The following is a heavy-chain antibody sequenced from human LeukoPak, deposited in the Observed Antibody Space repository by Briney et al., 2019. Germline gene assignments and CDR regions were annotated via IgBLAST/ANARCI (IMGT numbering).Heavy chain of an antibody. D-gene: IGHD5-12*01. V-gene: IGHV3-11*01. CDR3: AKDSGYDWAYFDY. CDR1: GFTFSDYY. J-gene: IGHJ4*02. Sequence: PGGSLRLSCAASGFTFSDYYMSWIRQAPGKGLEWVSYISGSGSSTYYADSVKGRFTISRGNGKNSLHLQMNSLRAEDTAVYYCAKDSGYDWAYFDYWGQGTLVTVFS. CDR2: ISGSGSST.